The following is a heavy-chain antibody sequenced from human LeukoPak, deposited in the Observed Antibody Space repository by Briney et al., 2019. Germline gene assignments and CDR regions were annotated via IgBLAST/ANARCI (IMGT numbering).Heavy chain of an antibody. CDR1: GFTFSSYS. Sequence: GGSLRLSCAASGFTFSSYSMNWVRQAPGKGLEWVSSISSSSSYIYYADSVKGRFTISRDNAKNSLYLQMNSLRAEDTAVYYCARGRPYCSGGSCSDSLDYWGQGTLVTVSS. CDR3: ARGRPYCSGGSCSDSLDY. V-gene: IGHV3-21*01. D-gene: IGHD2-15*01. CDR2: ISSSSSYI. J-gene: IGHJ4*02.